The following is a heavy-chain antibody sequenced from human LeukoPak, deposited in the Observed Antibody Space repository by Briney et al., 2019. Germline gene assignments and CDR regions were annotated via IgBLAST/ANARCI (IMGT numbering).Heavy chain of an antibody. D-gene: IGHD7-27*01. CDR2: SRGKAYGGTT. CDR3: SRVLVYEGLGISEGGQDFMDV. J-gene: IGHJ6*03. V-gene: IGHV3-49*04. Sequence: GGSLRLSCTASGFTFSDYILSWVRQAPGKGLEWVGFSRGKAYGGTTEYAASVKGRFTISRDDSKSIACLQLNSLKAEDTAVYYCSRVLVYEGLGISEGGQDFMDVWGKGTTVTVSS. CDR1: GFTFSDYI.